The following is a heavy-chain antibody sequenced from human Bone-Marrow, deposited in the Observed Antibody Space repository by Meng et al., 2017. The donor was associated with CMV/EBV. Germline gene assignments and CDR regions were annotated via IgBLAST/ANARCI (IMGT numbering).Heavy chain of an antibody. CDR3: ARGPPYCTSTRCFPYYYSGLDV. J-gene: IGHJ6*02. Sequence: ASVKVSCKASGYTFSNYDINWVRQAPGQGLDWMGWINSNTGDTGYAQKFQGRVTITRNTSTNTVYMDLSSLRFEDTAVYYCARGPPYCTSTRCFPYYYSGLDVWGQGTTVTVSS. CDR1: GYTFSNYD. CDR2: INSNTGDT. V-gene: IGHV1-8*03. D-gene: IGHD2-2*01.